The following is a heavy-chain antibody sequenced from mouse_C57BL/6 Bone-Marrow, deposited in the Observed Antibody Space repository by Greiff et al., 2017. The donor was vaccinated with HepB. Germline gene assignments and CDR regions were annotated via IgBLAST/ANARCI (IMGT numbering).Heavy chain of an antibody. V-gene: IGHV5-12*01. CDR3: GNSAY. Sequence: EVKLMESGGGLVQPGGSLKLSCAASGFTFSDYYMYWVRQTPEKRLEWVAYISNGGGSTYYPDTVKGRFTISRDNAKNTLYLQMSRLKSEDTAMYYCGNSAYWGQGTLVTVSA. J-gene: IGHJ3*01. CDR1: GFTFSDYY. CDR2: ISNGGGST. D-gene: IGHD2-1*01.